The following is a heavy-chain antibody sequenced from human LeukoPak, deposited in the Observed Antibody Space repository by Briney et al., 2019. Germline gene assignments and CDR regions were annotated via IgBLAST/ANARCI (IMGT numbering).Heavy chain of an antibody. Sequence: GGSLRLSCAASGFTFDDYGMSWVRQAPGKGLEWVSGINWNGGSTGYADSVKGRFTISRDNAKNSLYLQMNSLRAEDTALYHRARDKVKGAVYSSTIYGMGVWGQLATVTFSS. V-gene: IGHV3-20*01. J-gene: IGHJ6*01. CDR1: GFTFDDYG. D-gene: IGHD6-13*01. CDR2: INWNGGST. CDR3: ARDKVKGAVYSSTIYGMGV.